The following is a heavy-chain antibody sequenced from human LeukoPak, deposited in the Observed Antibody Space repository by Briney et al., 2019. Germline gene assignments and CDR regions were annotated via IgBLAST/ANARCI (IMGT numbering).Heavy chain of an antibody. V-gene: IGHV3-11*01. CDR2: IKRSDTST. CDR1: GFSFSDYY. CDR3: ARMVNMSSHVFDV. Sequence: GGSLRLSCAASGFSFSDYYMSWIRQAPGQGLEWLSYIKRSDTSTFYADSVKGRFTVSRDNAKNSLYLQMNSLRAEDTAVYYCARMVNMSSHVFDVWGQGRVVTVSS. D-gene: IGHD2-21*01. J-gene: IGHJ3*01.